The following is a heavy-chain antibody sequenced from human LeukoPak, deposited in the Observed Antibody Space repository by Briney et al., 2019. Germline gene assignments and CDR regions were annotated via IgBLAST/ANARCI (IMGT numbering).Heavy chain of an antibody. V-gene: IGHV4-39*07. CDR1: GGSISSSSYY. D-gene: IGHD2-2*01. CDR2: IYYSGST. Sequence: SETLSLTCTVSGGSISSSSYYWGWIRQPPGKGLEWIGSIYYSGSTYYNPSLKSRVTISVDTSKNQFSLKLSSVTAADTAVYYCARVTPRSVVPTSWFDPWGQGTLVTVSS. CDR3: ARVTPRSVVPTSWFDP. J-gene: IGHJ5*02.